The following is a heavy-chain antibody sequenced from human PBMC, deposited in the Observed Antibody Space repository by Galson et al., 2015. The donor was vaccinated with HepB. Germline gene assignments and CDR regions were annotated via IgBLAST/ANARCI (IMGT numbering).Heavy chain of an antibody. CDR3: AKDGDFWSGYPYYFDY. D-gene: IGHD3-3*01. V-gene: IGHV3-33*06. CDR2: IWYDGSNK. J-gene: IGHJ4*02. CDR1: GFSFSTFG. Sequence: SLRLSCAASGFSFSTFGMHWVRQAPGKGLEWVAVIWYDGSNKYYADSVKGRFTISRDISKNTVYLQMNSLRAEDTAVYYCAKDGDFWSGYPYYFDYWGQGTLVTVSS.